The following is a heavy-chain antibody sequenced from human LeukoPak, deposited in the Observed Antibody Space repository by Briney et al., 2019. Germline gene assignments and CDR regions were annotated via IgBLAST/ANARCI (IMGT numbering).Heavy chain of an antibody. Sequence: GRSLRLSCAASGFTFSSYGMHWVRQAPGKGLEWVAVISYDGSNKYYADSVKGRFTISRDNSKNTLYLQMNSLRAEDTAAYYCAKVPNYYGSGSYTEYYFDYWGQGTLVTVSS. V-gene: IGHV3-30*18. CDR3: AKVPNYYGSGSYTEYYFDY. D-gene: IGHD3-10*01. CDR2: ISYDGSNK. J-gene: IGHJ4*02. CDR1: GFTFSSYG.